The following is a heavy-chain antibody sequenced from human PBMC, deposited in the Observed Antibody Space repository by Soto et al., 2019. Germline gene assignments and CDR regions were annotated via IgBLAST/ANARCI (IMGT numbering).Heavy chain of an antibody. J-gene: IGHJ6*02. V-gene: IGHV1-8*01. CDR1: GYTFSDFD. CDR2: MNAKSGDT. Sequence: ASVKVSCKASGYTFSDFDINWLRQAAGPGPEWMGWMNAKSGDTFSAQRLQGKFNMTWDTSLSTAYMEVGSLTSDDAAIYYCARGNPFNYAGFDVWGQGTTVTVSS. CDR3: ARGNPFNYAGFDV. D-gene: IGHD3-16*01.